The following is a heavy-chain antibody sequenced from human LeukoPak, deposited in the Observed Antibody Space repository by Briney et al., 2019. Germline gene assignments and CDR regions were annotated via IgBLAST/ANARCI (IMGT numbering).Heavy chain of an antibody. CDR3: TTGLSGY. Sequence: GGSLRLSCAASGFTVSNAWMIWVRQAPGKGLEWVGRIKSKSDGGTTDYAAPVKGRFTTSRDDSKNTVDLQMNSLKPDDTGVYFCTTGLSGYWGQGTLVTVSS. D-gene: IGHD6-19*01. J-gene: IGHJ4*02. V-gene: IGHV3-15*01. CDR2: IKSKSDGGTT. CDR1: GFTVSNAW.